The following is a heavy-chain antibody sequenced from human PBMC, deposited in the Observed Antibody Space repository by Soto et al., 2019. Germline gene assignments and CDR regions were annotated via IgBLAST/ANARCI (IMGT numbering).Heavy chain of an antibody. CDR2: INPGNGNT. CDR1: GYIFTSLA. CDR3: ARDLDAYNSTGY. D-gene: IGHD1-1*01. Sequence: ASVKVSCKASGYIFTSLAMHWVRQAPGQRLEWMGWINPGNGNTKYSQSFQGRVTITRDTSASTAYMELSSLRSEDTAVYFCARDLDAYNSTGYWGQGTLVTVSS. J-gene: IGHJ4*02. V-gene: IGHV1-3*01.